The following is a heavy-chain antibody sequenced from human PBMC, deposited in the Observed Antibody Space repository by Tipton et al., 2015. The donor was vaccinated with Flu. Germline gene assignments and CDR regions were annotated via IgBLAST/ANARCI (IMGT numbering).Heavy chain of an antibody. D-gene: IGHD4-17*01. CDR2: TRYSGIT. Sequence: LRLSCSVSGASISSGDYYWGWIRQHPGKGLEWIGYTRYSGITSYDPSLKSRVTISLDTSKNQCSLQMSSVTATDTAVYYCARGDYGDYDHEADGFDIWGQGTLVTVSA. CDR1: GASISSGDYY. V-gene: IGHV4-31*02. J-gene: IGHJ3*02. CDR3: ARGDYGDYDHEADGFDI.